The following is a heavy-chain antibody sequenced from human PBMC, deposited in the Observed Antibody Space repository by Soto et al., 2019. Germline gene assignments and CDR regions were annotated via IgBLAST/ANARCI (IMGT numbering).Heavy chain of an antibody. Sequence: ASVQGSCKASGYTLTGYGISWVRQAPGQGLEWMGWISAYNGNTNYAQKLQGRVTMTTDTSTSTAYMELRSLRSDDTAVYYCARDRRTTAYCGGDCYKNDAFDIWGQGTMVTVSS. CDR1: GYTLTGYG. CDR3: ARDRRTTAYCGGDCYKNDAFDI. J-gene: IGHJ3*02. CDR2: ISAYNGNT. D-gene: IGHD2-21*01. V-gene: IGHV1-18*01.